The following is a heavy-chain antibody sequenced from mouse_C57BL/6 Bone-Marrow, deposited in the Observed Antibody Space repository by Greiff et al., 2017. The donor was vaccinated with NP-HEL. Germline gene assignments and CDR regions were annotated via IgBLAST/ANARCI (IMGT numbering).Heavy chain of an antibody. J-gene: IGHJ4*01. Sequence: EVKLVESGGGLVQPGGSLKLSCAASGFTFSDYSMYWVRQTPEKRLEWVAYISNGGGSTDYPETVKGRFTFPRDNAKNTLYLQMSRLKSEDTAMYYCASPIYYYGSSYYAMDYWGQGTSVTVSS. D-gene: IGHD1-1*01. CDR2: ISNGGGST. V-gene: IGHV5-12*01. CDR1: GFTFSDYS. CDR3: ASPIYYYGSSYYAMDY.